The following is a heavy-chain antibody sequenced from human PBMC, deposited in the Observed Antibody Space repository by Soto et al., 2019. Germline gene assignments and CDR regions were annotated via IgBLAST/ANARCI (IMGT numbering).Heavy chain of an antibody. CDR3: VRRRGRCSEGFCYSWWFDP. D-gene: IGHD2-2*02. J-gene: IGHJ5*02. Sequence: GESLKISCKGPGGSLSDQWIGWERHTPDKGLEWFGFVFLADSDARYSPAFQDQVTMSADRSGTYLQWSSLEAWDTGIYYRVRRRGRCSEGFCYSWWFDPWGQGTRVPVSS. CDR1: GGSLSDQW. V-gene: IGHV5-51*01. CDR2: VFLADSDA.